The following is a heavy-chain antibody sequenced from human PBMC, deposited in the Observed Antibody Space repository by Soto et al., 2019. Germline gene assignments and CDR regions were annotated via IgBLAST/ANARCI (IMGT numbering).Heavy chain of an antibody. CDR1: GGSFSGYY. Sequence: SETLSLTCAVYGGSFSGYYWSWIRPPPGKGLEWIGEINHSGSTNYNPSLKSRVTISVDTSKNQFSLKLSSVTAADTAVYYCARGRYYYGSGSYYRVNWFDPWGQGTLVTVSS. CDR3: ARGRYYYGSGSYYRVNWFDP. J-gene: IGHJ5*02. CDR2: INHSGST. D-gene: IGHD3-10*01. V-gene: IGHV4-34*01.